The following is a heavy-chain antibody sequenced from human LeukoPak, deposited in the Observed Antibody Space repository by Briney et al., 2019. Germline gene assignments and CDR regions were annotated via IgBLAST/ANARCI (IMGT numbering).Heavy chain of an antibody. J-gene: IGHJ6*04. Sequence: SETLSLTCSVSGGSISRYYWSWIRQPPGKGLEWIAYIYYSGSTNYNPSLKSRVTISVDTSKNQFSLKLTSVTAADTAVYYCARLSRIAAAGRYDYHSLDVWGKGTTVTVSS. CDR2: IYYSGST. D-gene: IGHD6-13*01. CDR3: ARLSRIAAAGRYDYHSLDV. CDR1: GGSISRYY. V-gene: IGHV4-59*01.